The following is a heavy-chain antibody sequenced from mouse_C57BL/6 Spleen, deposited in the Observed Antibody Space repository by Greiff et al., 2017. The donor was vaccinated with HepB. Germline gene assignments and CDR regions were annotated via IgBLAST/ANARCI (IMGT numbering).Heavy chain of an antibody. Sequence: EVKLMESGGDLVKPGESLKLSCAASGFTLSSYGMSWVRQTPDKRLEWVATISSGGSYTYYPASVKGRFTISRDNAKNTLYLQMSSLKSEDTAMYYCARHFHYYGSSSYAMDYWGQGTSVTVSS. CDR1: GFTLSSYG. CDR3: ARHFHYYGSSSYAMDY. CDR2: ISSGGSYT. D-gene: IGHD1-1*01. J-gene: IGHJ4*01. V-gene: IGHV5-6*01.